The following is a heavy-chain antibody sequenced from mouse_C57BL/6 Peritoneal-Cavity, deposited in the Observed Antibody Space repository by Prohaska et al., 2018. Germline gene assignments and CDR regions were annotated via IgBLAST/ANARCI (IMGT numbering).Heavy chain of an antibody. CDR3: ASTYWYFDV. V-gene: IGHV4-1*01. J-gene: IGHJ1*03. CDR1: GIDFSRYW. Sequence: EVKLLQSGGGLVQPGGSLKLSCAASGIDFSRYWMSWVRRSPGKGLEWIGEINPDSSTINYAPSLKDKFIISRDNAKNTQYLQMSKVRSEDTALYYCASTYWYFDVWGTGTTVTVSS. CDR2: INPDSSTI.